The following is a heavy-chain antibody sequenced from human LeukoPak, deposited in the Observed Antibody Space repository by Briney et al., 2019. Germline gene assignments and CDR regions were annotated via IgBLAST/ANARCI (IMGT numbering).Heavy chain of an antibody. CDR3: ARGRGGGKGINWFDP. J-gene: IGHJ5*02. Sequence: SETLSLTCTVSGGSISSSSYYWSWIRQPAGKGLEWIGRIYTSGSTNYNPSLKSRVTMSVDTSKNQFSLKLSSVTAADTAVYYCARGRGGGKGINWFDPWGQGTLVTVSS. V-gene: IGHV4-61*02. CDR2: IYTSGST. CDR1: GGSISSSSYY. D-gene: IGHD4-23*01.